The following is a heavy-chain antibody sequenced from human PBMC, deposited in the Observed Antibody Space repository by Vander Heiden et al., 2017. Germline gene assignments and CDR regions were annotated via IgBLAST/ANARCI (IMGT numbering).Heavy chain of an antibody. CDR2: INPSGGST. CDR1: GYTFTSYY. D-gene: IGHD3-10*01. V-gene: IGHV1-46*01. CDR3: AKTSYGSGSYYTGDAFDI. Sequence: QVQLVQSGAEVKKPGASVKVSCMASGYTFTSYYMHWVRQAPGQGLEWMGIINPSGGSTSYAQKFQGRVTMTRDTSTSTVYMELSSLRSEDTAVYYCAKTSYGSGSYYTGDAFDIWGQGTMVTVSS. J-gene: IGHJ3*02.